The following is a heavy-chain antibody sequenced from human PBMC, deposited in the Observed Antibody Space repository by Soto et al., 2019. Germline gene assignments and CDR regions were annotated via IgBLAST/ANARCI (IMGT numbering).Heavy chain of an antibody. V-gene: IGHV3-23*01. Sequence: GGSLRLSCAASEFTFDNYGTSWVRQAPGKGLEWIGAITGAGGSTYNADSVKGRFTISRDNSKKTVYLQVDSLRVEDTAVYYCAKGHSDSFGNYDYFGMDVWGQGTTVTVSS. CDR3: AKGHSDSFGNYDYFGMDV. J-gene: IGHJ6*02. D-gene: IGHD4-4*01. CDR1: EFTFDNYG. CDR2: ITGAGGST.